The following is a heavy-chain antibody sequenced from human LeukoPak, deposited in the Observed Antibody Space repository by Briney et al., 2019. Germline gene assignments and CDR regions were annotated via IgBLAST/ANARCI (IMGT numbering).Heavy chain of an antibody. CDR1: GGSISSSSYY. D-gene: IGHD4/OR15-4a*01. J-gene: IGHJ5*02. Sequence: SETLSLTCTVSGGSISSSSYYWGWIRRPPGKGLEWIGSIYYSGSTYYNPSLKSRVTISVDTSKKQFSLKLSSVTAADTGVYYCASGASRASWFDPWVQGTLVTVSS. CDR3: ASGASRASWFDP. CDR2: IYYSGST. V-gene: IGHV4-39*01.